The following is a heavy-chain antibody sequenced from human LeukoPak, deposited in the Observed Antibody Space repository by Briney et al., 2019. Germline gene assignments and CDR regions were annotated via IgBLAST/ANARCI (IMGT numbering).Heavy chain of an antibody. V-gene: IGHV3-74*01. CDR3: ARDWQLEGITNHEFDY. D-gene: IGHD6-13*01. CDR1: GFTFSSYW. J-gene: IGHJ4*02. CDR2: INSDGSRT. Sequence: SGGSLRLSCAASGFTFSSYWMHWVRQAPGKGLVWVSRINSDGSRTSYADSVKGRFTISRDNAKNSLYLQMNSLRAEDTAVYYCARDWQLEGITNHEFDYWGQGTLVTVSS.